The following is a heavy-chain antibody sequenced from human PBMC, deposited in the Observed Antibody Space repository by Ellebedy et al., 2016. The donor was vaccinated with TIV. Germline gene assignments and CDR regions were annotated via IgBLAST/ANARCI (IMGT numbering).Heavy chain of an antibody. Sequence: PGGSLRLSCAASGFSFRNYWMGWVRQAPGKGLEWVSAISSSSRSIYYADSVKGRFVISRDNGKNSLFLQMNSLRDEDTAVYYCVREDDTETVTPDYWGQGTQVTVSS. CDR2: ISSSSRSI. CDR3: VREDDTETVTPDY. D-gene: IGHD4-23*01. CDR1: GFSFRNYW. J-gene: IGHJ4*02. V-gene: IGHV3-21*01.